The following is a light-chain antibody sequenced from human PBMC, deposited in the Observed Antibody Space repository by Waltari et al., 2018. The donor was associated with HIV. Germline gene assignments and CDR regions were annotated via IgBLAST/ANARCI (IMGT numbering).Light chain of an antibody. CDR2: PNS. CDR3: QSFDNSLNGYV. CDR1: SSNIGSNFD. J-gene: IGLJ1*01. Sequence: QSVLTQPPSVSGAPGPRVTISCTGSSSNIGSNFDVHWYQLPPGSAPKLLIFPNSNRPSGVPDRFSASKSATSASLAISGLQPEDEAEYYCQSFDNSLNGYVFGTGTTVIVL. V-gene: IGLV1-40*01.